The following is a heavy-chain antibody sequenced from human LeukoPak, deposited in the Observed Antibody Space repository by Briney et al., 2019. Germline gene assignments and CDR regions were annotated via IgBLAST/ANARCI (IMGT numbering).Heavy chain of an antibody. CDR3: ASYYDSRGYTGH. Sequence: ASVKVSCKASGYTFTSYDINWVRQATGQGLEWMGWMNPNSGNTGYAQKFQGRVTMTRNTSISTAYMELSSLRSEDTAVYYCASYYDSRGYTGHWGQGTLVTVSS. J-gene: IGHJ4*02. V-gene: IGHV1-8*01. CDR1: GYTFTSYD. CDR2: MNPNSGNT. D-gene: IGHD3-22*01.